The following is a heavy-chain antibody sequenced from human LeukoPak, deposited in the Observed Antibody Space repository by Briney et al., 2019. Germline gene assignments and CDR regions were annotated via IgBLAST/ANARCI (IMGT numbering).Heavy chain of an antibody. V-gene: IGHV3-23*01. J-gene: IGHJ3*02. CDR1: GFTFSSYA. D-gene: IGHD3-3*01. Sequence: GGSLRLSCAASGFTFSSYAMSWVRQAPGKGLEWVSAISGSGCSTYYADSVKGRFTISRDNSKNTLYLQMNSLRAEDTAVYYCAKVPAPYDFWSGYPDAFDIWGQGTMVTVSS. CDR3: AKVPAPYDFWSGYPDAFDI. CDR2: ISGSGCST.